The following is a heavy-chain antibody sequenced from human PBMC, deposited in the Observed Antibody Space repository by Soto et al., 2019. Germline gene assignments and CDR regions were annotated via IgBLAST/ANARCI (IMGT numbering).Heavy chain of an antibody. CDR1: GFTFSNAW. J-gene: IGHJ4*02. CDR2: IKSKTDGGTT. V-gene: IGHV3-15*01. CDR3: TTEYDSSGYFDY. D-gene: IGHD3-22*01. Sequence: WGSLRLSCAASGFTFSNAWMSWVRQAPGKGLEWVGRIKSKTDGGTTDYAAPVKGRFTISRDDSKNTLYLQMNSLKTEDTAVYYCTTEYDSSGYFDYWGQGTLVTVSS.